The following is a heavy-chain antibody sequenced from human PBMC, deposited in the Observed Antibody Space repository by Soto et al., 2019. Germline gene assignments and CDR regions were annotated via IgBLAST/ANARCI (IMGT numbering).Heavy chain of an antibody. CDR2: VYFSGNT. V-gene: IGHV4-59*01. CDR1: GGSLSSYY. Sequence: PSETLSLTCTVSGGSLSSYYWTWIRQSPGKGLEWIGYVYFSGNTNYNPSLKSRVTISIDTSKNQFSLRLASVTAADTAFYYCGSVRPSGYVLSWGQGNLVTV. J-gene: IGHJ5*02. CDR3: GSVRPSGYVLS. D-gene: IGHD6-25*01.